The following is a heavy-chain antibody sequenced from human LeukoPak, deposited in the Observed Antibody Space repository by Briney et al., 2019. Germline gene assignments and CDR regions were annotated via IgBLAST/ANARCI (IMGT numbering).Heavy chain of an antibody. V-gene: IGHV3-7*04. Sequence: PGGSLRLSCAASGFTSSSYWMSWVRQAPGKGLEWVANIKQDGSEKYYVDSVKGRFTISRDNAKNSLYLQMNSLRAEDTAVYYCARDDNWASDCWGQGTLVTVSS. J-gene: IGHJ4*02. D-gene: IGHD1-1*01. CDR1: GFTSSSYW. CDR3: ARDDNWASDC. CDR2: IKQDGSEK.